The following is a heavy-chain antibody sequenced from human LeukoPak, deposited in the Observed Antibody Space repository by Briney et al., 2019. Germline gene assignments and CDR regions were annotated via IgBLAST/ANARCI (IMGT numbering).Heavy chain of an antibody. D-gene: IGHD6-13*01. CDR2: IYTSGRT. CDR1: VGSISSYY. V-gene: IGHV4-4*07. CDR3: ARVGGIVAAGLFDY. Sequence: SETLSLTCTVSVGSISSYYWGWIRQPAGKGLEWIGHIYTSGRTNYNPSLKSRLTMSVDTSKNQFSLKLSFVTAADTAVYYCARVGGIVAAGLFDYWGQGTLVTVSS. J-gene: IGHJ4*02.